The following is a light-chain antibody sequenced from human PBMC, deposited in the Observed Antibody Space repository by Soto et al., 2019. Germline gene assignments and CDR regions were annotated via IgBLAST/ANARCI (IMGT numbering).Light chain of an antibody. Sequence: DIQMTQSPSTLSASVGDRVTITCRVSQSISSWLAWYQQKPGKAPKLLIYKASSLESGVPSRFSGSGSGTEFTLTISSLQPDDFATYYCQQYTSFSYTFGQGTKLEIK. CDR3: QQYTSFSYT. J-gene: IGKJ2*01. CDR2: KAS. V-gene: IGKV1-5*03. CDR1: QSISSW.